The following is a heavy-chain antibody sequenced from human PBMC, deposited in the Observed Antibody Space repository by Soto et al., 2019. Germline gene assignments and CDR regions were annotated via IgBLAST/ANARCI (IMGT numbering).Heavy chain of an antibody. V-gene: IGHV4-59*01. CDR3: ARGRDGYNYPNFDY. D-gene: IGHD5-12*01. CDR2: ISYSGST. Sequence: SETLSLTCTVSGASISSYDWSWIRRPPGKGLEWIGHISYSGSTNYKPSLKSRVTISVDTSKKQFSLKLTSVTAADKAVYYCARGRDGYNYPNFDYWGQGTLVTVSS. J-gene: IGHJ4*02. CDR1: GASISSYD.